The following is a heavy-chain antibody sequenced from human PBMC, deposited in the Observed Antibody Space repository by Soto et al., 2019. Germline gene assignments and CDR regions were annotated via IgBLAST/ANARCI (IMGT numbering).Heavy chain of an antibody. V-gene: IGHV1-3*01. Sequence: QVQVVQSGAEVKKPGASVKVSCKASGYTFSTYAIHWVRQAPGQSLEWMGWLNGGTGQTRYSQRFQDRVTITSDTSASTAYMEVSSLRHEDTAVDYCARGKGMEDTYYHYGIDIWGQGTTVTVSS. CDR3: ARGKGMEDTYYHYGIDI. CDR2: LNGGTGQT. CDR1: GYTFSTYA. J-gene: IGHJ6*02. D-gene: IGHD1-1*01.